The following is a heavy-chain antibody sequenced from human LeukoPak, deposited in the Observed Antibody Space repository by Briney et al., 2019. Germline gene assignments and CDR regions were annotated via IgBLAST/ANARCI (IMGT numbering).Heavy chain of an antibody. CDR3: ANTHCDSSPIVWNF. CDR2: LSDAGIRI. D-gene: IGHD6-6*01. CDR1: GFTFSNYG. Sequence: GGSLRLYCIASGFTFSNYGMSWVRQAPGKGLEWVSGLSDAGIRIFYSDSVRGRFTVSRDNSKNTLYLQMDSLRAEDTAVYYCANTHCDSSPIVWNFWGQGTLVTVSS. J-gene: IGHJ4*02. V-gene: IGHV3-23*01.